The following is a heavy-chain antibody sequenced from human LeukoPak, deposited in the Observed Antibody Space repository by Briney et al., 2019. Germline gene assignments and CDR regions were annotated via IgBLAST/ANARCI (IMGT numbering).Heavy chain of an antibody. Sequence: GGSLRLSCVASGFSFSSYWMSWVRQAPGKGLEWVANIKEDGREKYYVDSVKGRFTISRDNAKNSLYLQMNNLRAEDTAVYYCARDPNWGSPSGYFDYWGQGTLVTVSS. D-gene: IGHD7-27*01. V-gene: IGHV3-7*03. CDR1: GFSFSSYW. CDR2: IKEDGREK. CDR3: ARDPNWGSPSGYFDY. J-gene: IGHJ4*02.